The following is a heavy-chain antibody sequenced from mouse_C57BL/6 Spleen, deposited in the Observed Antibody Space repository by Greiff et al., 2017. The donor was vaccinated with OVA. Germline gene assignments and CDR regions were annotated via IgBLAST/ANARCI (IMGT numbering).Heavy chain of an antibody. D-gene: IGHD1-1*01. CDR3: ARGAVVAGGYFDY. J-gene: IGHJ2*01. CDR1: GYTFTSYW. CDR2: IHPNSGST. V-gene: IGHV1-64*01. Sequence: QVQLQQPGAELVKPGASVKLSCKASGYTFTSYWMHWVKQRPGQGLEWIGMIHPNSGSTNYNEKFKSKATLTVDKSSSTAYMQLSSLTSEDSAVYYCARGAVVAGGYFDYWGQGTTLTVSS.